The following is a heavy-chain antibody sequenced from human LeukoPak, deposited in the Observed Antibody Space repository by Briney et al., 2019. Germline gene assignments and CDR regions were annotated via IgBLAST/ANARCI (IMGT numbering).Heavy chain of an antibody. D-gene: IGHD6-13*01. CDR3: ARRNSLAAAGPRNFDY. J-gene: IGHJ4*02. CDR2: ISSSSSYI. Sequence: NPGGSLRLSCAASGFTFSSYSMNWVRQVPGKGLEWVSSISSSSSYIDYADSVKGRFTISRDNAKNSLYLQMNSLRAEDTAVYYCARRNSLAAAGPRNFDYWGQGTLVTVSS. CDR1: GFTFSSYS. V-gene: IGHV3-21*01.